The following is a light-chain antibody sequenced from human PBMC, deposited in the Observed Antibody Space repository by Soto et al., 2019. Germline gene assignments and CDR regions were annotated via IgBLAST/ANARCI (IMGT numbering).Light chain of an antibody. CDR3: HQHGSWPWT. CDR2: DIY. V-gene: IGKV3-11*01. J-gene: IGKJ1*01. CDR1: ESVRTF. Sequence: ENVLTQSPATLSLSPGERATLSCRASESVRTFLAWYQQKRGQAPRLLIYDIYNRATGVPARFSGSGSATAFTLIISSLEHEDFAVYYCHQHGSWPWTFGQGTKVEIK.